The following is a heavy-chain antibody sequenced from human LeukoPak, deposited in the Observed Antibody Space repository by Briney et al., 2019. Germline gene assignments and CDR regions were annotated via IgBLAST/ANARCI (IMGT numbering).Heavy chain of an antibody. Sequence: GGSLRLSCAASGFTFSSYAMSWVRQAPGKGLEWVSAISGSGGSTYYADSVKGRFTISRDNSKNTLYLQMNSLRAEDTAVYYCAKGGSDDSSGYYYDVRPRPFSGYDYWGQGTLVTVSS. CDR3: AKGGSDDSSGYYYDVRPRPFSGYDY. J-gene: IGHJ4*02. V-gene: IGHV3-23*01. CDR2: ISGSGGST. CDR1: GFTFSSYA. D-gene: IGHD3-22*01.